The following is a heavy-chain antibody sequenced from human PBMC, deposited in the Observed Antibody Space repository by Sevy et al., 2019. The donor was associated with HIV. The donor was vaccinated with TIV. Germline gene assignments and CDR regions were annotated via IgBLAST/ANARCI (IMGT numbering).Heavy chain of an antibody. V-gene: IGHV3-7*03. D-gene: IGHD1-1*01. J-gene: IGHJ4*02. CDR3: VRDGCAWTLDY. CDR1: GFTFSRHW. CDR2: IKQDGSER. Sequence: GGSLRLSCAGSGFTFSRHWINWVRQAPGRGLEWVASIKQDGSERHYVDSVKGRFTVSRDNAKNTAYLQTSSLRGEDTAVYYCVRDGCAWTLDYRGQGALVTVSS.